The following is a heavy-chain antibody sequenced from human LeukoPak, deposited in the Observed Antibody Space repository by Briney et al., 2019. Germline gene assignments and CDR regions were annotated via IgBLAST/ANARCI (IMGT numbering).Heavy chain of an antibody. D-gene: IGHD3-22*01. CDR2: SHPINSDT. J-gene: IGHJ5*01. CDR1: GFHFTAYW. Sequence: GGSLQISCKGSGFHFTAYWIAGVRQVPGKGLEWMGISHPINSDTKYSPSFQGQVTISADKSSSTAYLQWNSLKASDTAMYYCARHQYYYDSSGNYGWFDSWGQGTLVTVSS. CDR3: ARHQYYYDSSGNYGWFDS. V-gene: IGHV5-51*01.